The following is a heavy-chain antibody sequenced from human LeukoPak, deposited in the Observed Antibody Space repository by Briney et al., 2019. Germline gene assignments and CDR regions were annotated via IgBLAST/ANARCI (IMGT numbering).Heavy chain of an antibody. CDR1: GFTFSSSA. CDR2: ISASGGST. D-gene: IGHD3-3*01. CDR3: ARDRPYYDFWSGYYGDYYYYYGMDV. J-gene: IGHJ6*02. Sequence: GGSLRLSCAASGFTFSSSAMSWVRQVPGKGLEWVSGISASGGSTNYADSVKGRFTISRDNSKNTLYLQMNSLRAEDTAVYYCARDRPYYDFWSGYYGDYYYYYGMDVWGQGTTVTVSS. V-gene: IGHV3-23*01.